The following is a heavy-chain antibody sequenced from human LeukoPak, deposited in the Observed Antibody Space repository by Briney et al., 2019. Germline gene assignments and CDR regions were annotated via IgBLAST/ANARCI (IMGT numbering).Heavy chain of an antibody. CDR3: ARLHYDSSGYYYNYYYYYMDV. Sequence: GGSLRLSCAASGFTFSSYGMSWVRQAPEKGLEWVAFIRYDGTNIYYADSVKGRFTISRDNAKNSLYLQMNSLRAEDTAVYYCARLHYDSSGYYYNYYYYYMDVWGKGTTVTVSS. CDR2: IRYDGTNI. CDR1: GFTFSSYG. V-gene: IGHV3-33*08. J-gene: IGHJ6*03. D-gene: IGHD3-22*01.